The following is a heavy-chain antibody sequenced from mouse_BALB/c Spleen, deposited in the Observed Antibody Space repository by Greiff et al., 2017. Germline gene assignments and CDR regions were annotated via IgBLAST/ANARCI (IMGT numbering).Heavy chain of an antibody. CDR3: AREPKSRFDY. CDR1: GYTFTSYW. Sequence: QVQLQQSGAELVKPGASVKLSCKASGYTFTSYWMHWVKQRPGQGLEWIGEINPSNGRTNYNEKFKSKATLTVDKSSSTAYMQLSSLTSEDSAVYYCAREPKSRFDYWGQGTTLTVSS. J-gene: IGHJ2*01. V-gene: IGHV1S81*02. CDR2: INPSNGRT.